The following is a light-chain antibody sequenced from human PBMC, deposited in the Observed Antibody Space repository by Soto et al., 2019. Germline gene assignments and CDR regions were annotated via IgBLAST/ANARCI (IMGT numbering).Light chain of an antibody. V-gene: IGKV3-20*01. CDR3: QPYGSVYT. Sequence: EIVLTQSPGTLSLSPGERATLSCRASQSVSSSYLAWYQHKPGQAPRLLIYGASSTATGIPDRFSGSGSGTDFTVTISCLEPEHFGGYYCQPYGSVYTCGQGTKLEIK. J-gene: IGKJ2*01. CDR2: GAS. CDR1: QSVSSSY.